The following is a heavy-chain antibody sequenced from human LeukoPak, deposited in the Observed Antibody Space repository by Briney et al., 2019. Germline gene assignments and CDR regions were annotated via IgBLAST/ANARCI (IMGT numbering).Heavy chain of an antibody. V-gene: IGHV1-8*03. D-gene: IGHD4-17*01. CDR3: ARTTSMTASGYDY. Sequence: ASVKVSCKASGYTFTNYHINWVRQASGQGLEWMGWMNPNNGDSGYAQNLQGRATITTDTSISTAYMELGILRSDDTAVYFCARTTSMTASGYDYWGQGTLVTVSS. CDR1: GYTFTNYH. J-gene: IGHJ4*02. CDR2: MNPNNGDS.